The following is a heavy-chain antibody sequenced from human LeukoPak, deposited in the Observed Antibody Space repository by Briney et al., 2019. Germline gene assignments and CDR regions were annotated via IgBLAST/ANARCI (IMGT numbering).Heavy chain of an antibody. CDR3: ARVSNYDSSGYYIDY. J-gene: IGHJ4*02. CDR2: ISYDGSNK. Sequence: GSLRLSCAASGFTFSSYAMHWVRQAPGKGLEWVAVISYDGSNKYYADSVKGRFTISRDNAKNSLYLQMNSLRAEDTAVYYCARVSNYDSSGYYIDYWGQGTLVTVSS. D-gene: IGHD3-22*01. CDR1: GFTFSSYA. V-gene: IGHV3-30-3*01.